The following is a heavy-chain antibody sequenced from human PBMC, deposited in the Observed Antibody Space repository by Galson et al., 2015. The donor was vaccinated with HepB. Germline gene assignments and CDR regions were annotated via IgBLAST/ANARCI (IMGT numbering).Heavy chain of an antibody. CDR2: IYYSGST. V-gene: IGHV4-39*01. CDR3: ARGFLKNLCSSTSCYRGGRGRFDP. D-gene: IGHD2-2*01. Sequence: SETLSLTCTVSGGSISSSSYYWGWIRQPPGTGLEWIGSIYYSGSTYYNPSLKSRVTISVDTSKNQFSLKLSSVTAADTAVYYCARGFLKNLCSSTSCYRGGRGRFDPWGQGTLVTVSS. CDR1: GGSISSSSYY. J-gene: IGHJ5*02.